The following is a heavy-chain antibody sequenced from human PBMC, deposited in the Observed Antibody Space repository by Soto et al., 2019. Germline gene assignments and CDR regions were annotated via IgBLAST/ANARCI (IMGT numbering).Heavy chain of an antibody. D-gene: IGHD1-1*01. CDR3: ARVERGTATTVVDAFDI. Sequence: QVQLQQWGAGLLKPSETLSLTCAVYGGFVSSGSYYWSWIRQPPGKGLEWIGEMSHSGGTHFNPSLKSRVTISVDTSKNQFSLNIYSVTAADTALYYCARVERGTATTVVDAFDIWGPGTMVTVSS. J-gene: IGHJ3*02. CDR1: GGFVSSGSYY. CDR2: MSHSGGT. V-gene: IGHV4-34*01.